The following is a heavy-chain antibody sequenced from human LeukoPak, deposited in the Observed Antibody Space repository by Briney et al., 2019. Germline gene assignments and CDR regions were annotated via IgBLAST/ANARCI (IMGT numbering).Heavy chain of an antibody. CDR2: ISSSSSYI. CDR3: ARDNRGSPYYFDY. V-gene: IGHV3-21*01. CDR1: GFTISTYW. J-gene: IGHJ4*02. D-gene: IGHD2/OR15-2a*01. Sequence: GGSLRLSCVASGFTISTYWMHWVRQAPGKGLEWVSSISSSSSYIYYADSVKGRFTISRDNAKNSLYLQMNSLRAEDTAVYYCARDNRGSPYYFDYWGQGTLVTVSS.